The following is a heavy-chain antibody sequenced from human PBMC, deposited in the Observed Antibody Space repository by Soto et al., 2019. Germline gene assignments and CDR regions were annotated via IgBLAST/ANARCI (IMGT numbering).Heavy chain of an antibody. V-gene: IGHV4-59*01. CDR2: IYYSGST. D-gene: IGHD6-13*01. CDR3: ARAYSSSWYLFDY. J-gene: IGHJ4*02. CDR1: GGSISSYY. Sequence: PSETLSLTCTVSGGSISSYYWSWIRQPPGKGLEWIGYIYYSGSTNYNPPLKSRVTISVDTSKNQFSLKLSSVTAADTAVYYCARAYSSSWYLFDYWGQGTLVTVSS.